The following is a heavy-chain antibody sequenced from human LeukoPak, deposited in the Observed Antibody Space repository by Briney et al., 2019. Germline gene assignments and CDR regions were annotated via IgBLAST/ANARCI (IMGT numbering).Heavy chain of an antibody. J-gene: IGHJ5*02. Sequence: PSETLSLTCTVSGGSISSNSYYWGWIRQPPGKGLEWIGSISYSGTTYDNPSLKSRVTISLDTSKNQFSLRLSSVTAADTAVYYCATTPKMYSSGWPNWFDPWGLGTLVTVSS. V-gene: IGHV4-39*01. CDR1: GGSISSNSYY. CDR3: ATTPKMYSSGWPNWFDP. CDR2: ISYSGTT. D-gene: IGHD6-19*01.